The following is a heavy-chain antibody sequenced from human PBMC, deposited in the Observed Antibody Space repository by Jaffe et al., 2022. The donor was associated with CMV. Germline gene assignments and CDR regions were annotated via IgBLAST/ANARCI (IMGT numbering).Heavy chain of an antibody. Sequence: QLQLQESGPGLVKPSETLSLTCTVSGGSISSSSYYWGWIRQPPGKGLEWIGSIYYSGSTYYNPSLKSRVTISVDTSKNQFSLKLSSVTAADTAVYYCARRSGSYGDWFDPWGQGTLVTVSS. CDR1: GGSISSSSYY. J-gene: IGHJ5*02. V-gene: IGHV4-39*01. D-gene: IGHD1-26*01. CDR3: ARRSGSYGDWFDP. CDR2: IYYSGST.